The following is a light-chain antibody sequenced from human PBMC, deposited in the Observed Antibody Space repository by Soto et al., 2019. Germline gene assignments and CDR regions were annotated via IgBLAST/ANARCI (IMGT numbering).Light chain of an antibody. V-gene: IGKV1-6*01. Sequence: IQMTQSPSSLSASVGDRVTVTCRASQDIRNDLGWYQQKPGKAPKLLIFAASSLQSGVPSRFSGSGFGTDFTLTISSLQPEDFATYYCLQTYNYPYVTFGQGTKVDIK. CDR3: LQTYNYPYVT. CDR1: QDIRND. J-gene: IGKJ1*01. CDR2: AAS.